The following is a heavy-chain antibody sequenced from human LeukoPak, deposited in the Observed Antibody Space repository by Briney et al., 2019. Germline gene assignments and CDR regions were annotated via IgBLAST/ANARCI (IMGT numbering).Heavy chain of an antibody. D-gene: IGHD6-19*01. CDR2: IYPGDSDT. CDR3: AKSIVAGTEYYGMDV. Sequence: GESPKISCKGSGYSFTSYWIGWVRQMPGKGLEWMGIIYPGDSDTRYSPSFQGQVTISADKSISTAYLQWSSLKASDTAMYYCAKSIVAGTEYYGMDVWGQGTTVTVSS. CDR1: GYSFTSYW. V-gene: IGHV5-51*01. J-gene: IGHJ6*02.